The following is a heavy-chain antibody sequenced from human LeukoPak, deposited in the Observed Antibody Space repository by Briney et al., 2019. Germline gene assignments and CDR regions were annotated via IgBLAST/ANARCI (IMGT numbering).Heavy chain of an antibody. D-gene: IGHD5-18*01. CDR1: GFTFDDYA. CDR2: ISWNSGSI. Sequence: GGSLRLSCAASGFTFDDYAMHWVRQAPEKGVEWVSGISWNSGSIGYADSVKGRFTISRDNAKNSLYLQMNSLRAEDTALYYCAKGGDTAMVLSSFDYWGQGTLVTVSS. V-gene: IGHV3-9*01. J-gene: IGHJ4*02. CDR3: AKGGDTAMVLSSFDY.